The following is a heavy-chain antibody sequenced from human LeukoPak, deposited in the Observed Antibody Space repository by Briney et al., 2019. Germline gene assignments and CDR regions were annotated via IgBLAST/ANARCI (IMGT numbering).Heavy chain of an antibody. Sequence: SETLSLTCTVSGGSISSGGYYWSWIRQHPGKGLEWIGYIYYSGSTYYNPSLKSRVTISVDTSKNQFSLKLSSVTAADTAVYYCARGWNSSSWSAIDYWGQGTLVTVSS. CDR3: ARGWNSSSWSAIDY. D-gene: IGHD6-13*01. V-gene: IGHV4-31*03. CDR1: GGSISSGGYY. J-gene: IGHJ4*02. CDR2: IYYSGST.